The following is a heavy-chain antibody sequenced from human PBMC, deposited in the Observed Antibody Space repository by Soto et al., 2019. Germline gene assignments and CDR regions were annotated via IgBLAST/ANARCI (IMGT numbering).Heavy chain of an antibody. CDR1: GYSFTSYW. Sequence: EVQLVQSGAEVKKPGESLRISCKGSGYSFTSYWISWVRQMPGKGLEWMGRIDPSDSYTNYSPSFQGHVTISADKSISTAYLQWSSLKASDTAMYYCARHTHECSGGSCYPPYNWFDPWGQGTLVTVSS. CDR2: IDPSDSYT. J-gene: IGHJ5*02. D-gene: IGHD2-15*01. V-gene: IGHV5-10-1*03. CDR3: ARHTHECSGGSCYPPYNWFDP.